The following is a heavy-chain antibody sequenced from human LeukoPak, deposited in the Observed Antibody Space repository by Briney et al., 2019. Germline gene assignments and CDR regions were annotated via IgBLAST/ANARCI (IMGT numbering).Heavy chain of an antibody. CDR1: GYTFTSYG. J-gene: IGHJ3*02. CDR3: ARDPPFLGPQLLWFGAPDAFDI. D-gene: IGHD3-10*01. V-gene: IGHV1-18*03. CDR2: ISAYNGNT. Sequence: ASVKVSCKASGYTFTSYGISWVRQAPGQGLEWMGWISAYNGNTNYAQKLQGRVTMTTDTSTSTAYMELRSLRSDDMAVYYCARDPPFLGPQLLWFGAPDAFDIWGQGTMVTVSS.